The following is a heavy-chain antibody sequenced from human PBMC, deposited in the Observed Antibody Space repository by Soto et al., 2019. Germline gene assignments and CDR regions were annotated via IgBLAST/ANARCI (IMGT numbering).Heavy chain of an antibody. D-gene: IGHD2-15*01. CDR2: INSDGGFT. CDR3: VTGWSEY. Sequence: EVQLVESGGGLVQPGGSLRLSCVVSEFTFSSSWMHWVRQSPGKGLMWVSRINSDGGFTNYADSVKGRFTTSRDNAKNMLYLQMDSLRVEDTALYYCVTGWSEYWGQGTLVTVSS. J-gene: IGHJ4*02. V-gene: IGHV3-74*01. CDR1: EFTFSSSW.